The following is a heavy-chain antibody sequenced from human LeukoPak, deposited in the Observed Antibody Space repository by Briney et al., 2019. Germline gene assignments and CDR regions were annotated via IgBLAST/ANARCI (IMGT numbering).Heavy chain of an antibody. CDR3: ARGEHRSAWLIDY. D-gene: IGHD3-3*01. V-gene: IGHV3-48*02. J-gene: IGHJ4*02. CDR2: ITASSDNI. Sequence: GGSLRLSCVPTGFTFSDYSMNWVRQAPGKGLEWISYITASSDNINYADSVRGRFTISRDNAKNSLYLQMNSLRDDDTAVYYCARGEHRSAWLIDYWGQGTLVTVSS. CDR1: GFTFSDYS.